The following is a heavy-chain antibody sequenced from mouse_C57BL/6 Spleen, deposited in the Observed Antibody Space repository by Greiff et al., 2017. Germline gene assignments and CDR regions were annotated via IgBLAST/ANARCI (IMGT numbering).Heavy chain of an antibody. V-gene: IGHV14-3*01. CDR1: GFNIKNTY. CDR2: IDPANGNT. CDR3: ASIYYYGSSYSMDY. Sequence: VQLKESVAELVRPGASVKLSCTASGFNIKNTYMHWVKQRPEQGLEWIGRIDPANGNTKYAPKFQGKATITADTSSNTAYLQLSSLTSEDTAIYYCASIYYYGSSYSMDYWGQGTSVTVSS. D-gene: IGHD1-1*01. J-gene: IGHJ4*01.